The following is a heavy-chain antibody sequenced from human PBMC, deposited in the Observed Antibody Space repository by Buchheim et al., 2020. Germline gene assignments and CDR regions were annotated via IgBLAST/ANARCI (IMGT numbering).Heavy chain of an antibody. CDR3: AKESTVGTTTTDWPDY. CDR1: GFTFSSYA. CDR2: ISGSDGTT. V-gene: IGHV3-23*01. Sequence: EVQLLESGGGLVQPGGSLRLSCAASGFTFSSYAMSWVRQVPGKGLEWVSGISGSDGTTHYADSGKGRFTISRDNSKNTLYLHMNSLRAEDTAVYYCAKESTVGTTTTDWPDYWGQGTL. D-gene: IGHD1-26*01. J-gene: IGHJ4*02.